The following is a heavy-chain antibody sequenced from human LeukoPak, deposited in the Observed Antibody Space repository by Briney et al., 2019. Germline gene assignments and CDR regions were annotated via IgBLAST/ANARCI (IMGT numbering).Heavy chain of an antibody. CDR1: GFTFSSYG. CDR3: ARDIGGMDV. CDR2: IYSGGST. Sequence: GGSLRLSCAASGFTFSSYGMHWVRQAPGKGLEWVSVIYSGGSTYYADSVKGRFTISRDSSKNTLHLQMNSLRAEDTAVYYCARDIGGMDVWGQGTTVTVSS. J-gene: IGHJ6*02. V-gene: IGHV3-66*01. D-gene: IGHD2-15*01.